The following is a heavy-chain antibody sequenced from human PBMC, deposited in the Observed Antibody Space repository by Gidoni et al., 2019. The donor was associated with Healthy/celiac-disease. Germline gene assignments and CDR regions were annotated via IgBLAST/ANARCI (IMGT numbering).Heavy chain of an antibody. CDR3: ARENVVVSAAIGYYDFGSGYLNWFDP. V-gene: IGHV4-59*01. CDR1: GGSISSYY. D-gene: IGHD3-3*01. Sequence: QVQLQESGPGRGKPSETLSLTCTVSGGSISSYYRSWNRQPPGNGLEWIGYIYYSGSTNYNPSLKIRVTISVDTSKNQFSLKLSSVTAADTAVYYCARENVVVSAAIGYYDFGSGYLNWFDPWGQGTLVTVSS. J-gene: IGHJ5*02. CDR2: IYYSGST.